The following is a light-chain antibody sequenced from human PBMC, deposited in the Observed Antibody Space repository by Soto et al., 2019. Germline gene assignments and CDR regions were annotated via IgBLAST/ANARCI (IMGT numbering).Light chain of an antibody. Sequence: DIVLTQSPLSLPVTPGEAASISCRSSEILLDSHGYNNVDWYLQKAGQSKQVLIYLGSNRDSGVPDRFSGSGSGTDFTLKISRVEAEEVGVYYCMQGTHWPPTFGTGTKVDIK. CDR3: MQGTHWPPT. J-gene: IGKJ3*01. CDR2: LGS. CDR1: EILLDSHGYNN. V-gene: IGKV2-28*01.